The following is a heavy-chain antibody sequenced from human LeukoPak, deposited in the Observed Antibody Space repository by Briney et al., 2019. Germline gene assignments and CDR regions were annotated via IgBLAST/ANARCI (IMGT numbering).Heavy chain of an antibody. CDR3: AKAQLPGIAAARLTFDY. CDR2: ISGSGGST. J-gene: IGHJ4*02. D-gene: IGHD6-13*01. V-gene: IGHV3-23*01. CDR1: GFTFSSYA. Sequence: GGSLRLSCAASGFTFSSYAMSWVRQAPGKGLEWVSAISGSGGSTYYADSVKGRFTISRGNSKNTLYLQMNSLRAEDTAVYYCAKAQLPGIAAARLTFDYWGQGTLVTVSS.